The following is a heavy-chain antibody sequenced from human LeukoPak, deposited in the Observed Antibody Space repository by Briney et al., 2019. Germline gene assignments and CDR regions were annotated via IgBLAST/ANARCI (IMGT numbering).Heavy chain of an antibody. J-gene: IGHJ3*02. CDR2: VYSSGST. V-gene: IGHV4-34*01. Sequence: PSETLSLTCAVYGGSFSGHYWSWIRQPPGKGLEWIGSVYSSGSTYYNPSLKSRVTISVDTSRNQFSLKLSSVTAAETAMYYCARHPRYTSDWWYAFDIWGHGTMVTVSS. D-gene: IGHD6-19*01. CDR3: ARHPRYTSDWWYAFDI. CDR1: GGSFSGHY.